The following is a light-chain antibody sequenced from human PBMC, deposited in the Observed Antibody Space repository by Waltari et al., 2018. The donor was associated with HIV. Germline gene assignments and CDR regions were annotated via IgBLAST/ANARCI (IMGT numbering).Light chain of an antibody. Sequence: QSVLTQPPSVSGAPGQRVTISCTGSSSNLGAGYGVNWYQQYPGAAPKLLIFANTKRPSGVPDRFSGSKSGTSASLAITGVQAEDEAVYNCQSYDSSLSEGVFGGGTKLAVL. V-gene: IGLV1-40*01. CDR2: ANT. CDR1: SSNLGAGYG. J-gene: IGLJ3*02. CDR3: QSYDSSLSEGV.